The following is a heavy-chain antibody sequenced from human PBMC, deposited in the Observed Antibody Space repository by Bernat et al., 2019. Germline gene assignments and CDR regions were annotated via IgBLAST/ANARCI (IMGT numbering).Heavy chain of an antibody. Sequence: EVQMEESGGGLIQPGGSLRLSCAASGFTVSSNYMSWVRQAPGKGLEWVSVIYSGGSTYYAESVKGRFTISRDNSKNRLYLQMNSLRAEDTAVYYCARDQAGYCSGGSCYRPQYFQHWGQGTLVTVSS. V-gene: IGHV3-53*01. CDR3: ARDQAGYCSGGSCYRPQYFQH. D-gene: IGHD2-15*01. CDR1: GFTVSSNY. J-gene: IGHJ1*01. CDR2: IYSGGST.